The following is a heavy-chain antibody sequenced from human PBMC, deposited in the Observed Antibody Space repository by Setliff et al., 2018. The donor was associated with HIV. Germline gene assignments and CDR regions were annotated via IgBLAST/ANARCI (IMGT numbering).Heavy chain of an antibody. D-gene: IGHD3-10*01. CDR2: IIPMFGSA. Sequence: GASVKVSCKASRHNFKTYAFSWVRQAPGQGLEWVGGIIPMFGSANYAQKFQGRVKITADTFTSTAYMELSSLRSEDTALYYCARGLSGAGDEYWGQGTLVTVS. CDR3: ARGLSGAGDEY. CDR1: RHNFKTYA. J-gene: IGHJ4*02. V-gene: IGHV1-69*06.